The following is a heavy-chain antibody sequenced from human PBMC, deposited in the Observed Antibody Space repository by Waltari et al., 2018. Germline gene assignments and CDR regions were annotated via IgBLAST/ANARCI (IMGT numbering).Heavy chain of an antibody. CDR2: IMPIYGTA. CDR3: ARAKGHPYYYYYMDV. V-gene: IGHV1-69*18. Sequence: QLVQSGAEVKKPGSSVKVSCKASGGTFSNFAISWVRQDPGQGLEWMGKIMPIYGTANNGQKFQGRVTSTADESTGTAYMALSSLRAEDTAVYYCARAKGHPYYYYYMDVWGKGTTVTVSS. CDR1: GGTFSNFA. J-gene: IGHJ6*03.